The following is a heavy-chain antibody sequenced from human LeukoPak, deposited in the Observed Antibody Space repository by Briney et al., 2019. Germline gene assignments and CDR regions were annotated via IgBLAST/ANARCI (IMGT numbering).Heavy chain of an antibody. D-gene: IGHD1-14*01. V-gene: IGHV3-7*01. Sequence: PGGSLRLSCAASGFTFESAWMTWVRQAPGKGLELVANIKEDGSAKNYIDSVKGRFTISRDNTKNSLYLQLSSLRAEDTAVYYCARDFAYNTFDYWGQGTLDTVSS. CDR2: IKEDGSAK. CDR1: GFTFESAW. CDR3: ARDFAYNTFDY. J-gene: IGHJ4*02.